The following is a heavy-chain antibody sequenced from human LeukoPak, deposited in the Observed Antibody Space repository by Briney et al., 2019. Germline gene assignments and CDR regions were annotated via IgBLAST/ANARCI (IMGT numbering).Heavy chain of an antibody. J-gene: IGHJ6*02. CDR3: ARDHRSSFLLVDGYYSQYPGMAV. D-gene: IGHD2-2*01. CDR1: GASISSYY. V-gene: IGHV4-59*12. CDR2: MYYSGKT. Sequence: SQTLSLTCTVSGASISSYYWNWIRQPPAKGLEWIGSMYYSGKTKYNPSRKSRVTIPVDTSKTQYSLKLTTVTAADAAVYYCARDHRSSFLLVDGYYSQYPGMAVWGQGPTVTVSS.